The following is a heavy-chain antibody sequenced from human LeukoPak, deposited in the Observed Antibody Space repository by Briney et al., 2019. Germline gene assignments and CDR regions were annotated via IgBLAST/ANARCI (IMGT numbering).Heavy chain of an antibody. Sequence: GGSLRLSCAASGFTFSSYAMHWVRQAPGKGLEWVAVISYDGSNKYYADSVKGRFTISRDNSKNTLYLQMNSLRAEDTAVYYCARGRDFWSGYEGYYYMDVWGKGTTVTVSS. J-gene: IGHJ6*03. CDR2: ISYDGSNK. D-gene: IGHD3-3*01. CDR3: ARGRDFWSGYEGYYYMDV. V-gene: IGHV3-30*04. CDR1: GFTFSSYA.